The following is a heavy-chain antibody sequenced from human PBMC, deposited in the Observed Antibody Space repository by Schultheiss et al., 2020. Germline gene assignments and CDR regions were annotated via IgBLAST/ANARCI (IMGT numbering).Heavy chain of an antibody. V-gene: IGHV3-21*01. D-gene: IGHD3-10*01. Sequence: GGSLRLSCAASGFTFSSYSMNWVRQAPGKGLEWVSSISSSSSYIYYADSVKGRFTISRDNAKNSLYLKMNSLRAEDTAVYYCARPRITMVREMGYWGQGTLVTVSS. CDR1: GFTFSSYS. CDR2: ISSSSSYI. J-gene: IGHJ4*02. CDR3: ARPRITMVREMGY.